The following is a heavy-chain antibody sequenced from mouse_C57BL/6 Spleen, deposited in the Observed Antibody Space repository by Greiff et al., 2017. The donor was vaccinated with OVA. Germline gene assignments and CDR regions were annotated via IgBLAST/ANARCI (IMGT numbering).Heavy chain of an antibody. CDR2: ISYDGSN. J-gene: IGHJ2*01. CDR3: ARTTVVAPYCDF. Sequence: DVQLQESGPGLVKPSQSLSLTCSVTGYSITSGYYWNWIRQFPGNNLEWMGYISYDGSNNYNPSLKNRISITRDTSKNQFFLKLNSVTTEDTATDYCARTTVVAPYCDFWGQGTTLTVSS. D-gene: IGHD1-1*01. V-gene: IGHV3-6*01. CDR1: GYSITSGYY.